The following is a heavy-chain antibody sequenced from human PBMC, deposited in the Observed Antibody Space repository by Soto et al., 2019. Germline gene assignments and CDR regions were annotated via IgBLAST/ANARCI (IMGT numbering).Heavy chain of an antibody. D-gene: IGHD2-15*01. Sequence: GGSLRLSCAASGFTFSSYGMHWVRQAPGKGLEWVAVIWYDGSNKYYADSVKGRFTISRDNSKNTLFLQMNSLRAEDTAVYYCARDRADIVVVVAATLEWGAFDIWGQGTMVTVSS. CDR2: IWYDGSNK. CDR3: ARDRADIVVVVAATLEWGAFDI. CDR1: GFTFSSYG. V-gene: IGHV3-33*01. J-gene: IGHJ3*02.